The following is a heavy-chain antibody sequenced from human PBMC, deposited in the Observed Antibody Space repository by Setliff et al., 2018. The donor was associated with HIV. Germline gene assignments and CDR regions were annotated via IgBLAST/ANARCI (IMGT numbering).Heavy chain of an antibody. J-gene: IGHJ4*02. D-gene: IGHD6-25*01. Sequence: SETLSLTCTVSGHSISSSNYYWGWIRQPPGKGLEWIGSIYYSGSTYYNPSLKSRPTMSVDTSKNQFSLKLNSTSAADTAVYFCARVGYLDHEIDYWGQGTLVTVSS. CDR1: GHSISSSNYY. CDR2: IYYSGST. CDR3: ARVGYLDHEIDY. V-gene: IGHV4-39*07.